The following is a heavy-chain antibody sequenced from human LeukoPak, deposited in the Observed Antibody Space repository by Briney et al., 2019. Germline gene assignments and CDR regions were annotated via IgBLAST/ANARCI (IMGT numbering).Heavy chain of an antibody. D-gene: IGHD6-13*01. CDR3: ARDHGSWYYFDF. CDR2: IKQDGSGK. CDR1: GFTFSRYW. V-gene: IGHV3-7*01. J-gene: IGHJ4*02. Sequence: GGSLRLSCAASGFTFSRYWMTWVRQAPGKGLDWVANIKQDGSGKYYVDSVKGRFTISRDNAKNSLYLQMNSLRAEDTAVYYCARDHGSWYYFDFWGQGTLVTVSS.